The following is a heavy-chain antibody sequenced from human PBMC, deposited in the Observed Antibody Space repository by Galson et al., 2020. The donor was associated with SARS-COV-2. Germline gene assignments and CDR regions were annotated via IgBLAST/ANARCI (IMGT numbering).Heavy chain of an antibody. V-gene: IGHV4-4*02. CDR1: GPSISTNFS. CDR3: ATSDTLPRYLPLYV. J-gene: IGHJ4*02. CDR2: IYHIGNS. D-gene: IGHD3-16*01. Sequence: SETLSLTCSVAGPSISTNFSWNWVRLPPGWRRWWILKIYHIGNSIHNPSLERRVTLSIDKTRNQFSLELNSVTAAETAVYYCATSDTLPRYLPLYVWGQGTLVAVS.